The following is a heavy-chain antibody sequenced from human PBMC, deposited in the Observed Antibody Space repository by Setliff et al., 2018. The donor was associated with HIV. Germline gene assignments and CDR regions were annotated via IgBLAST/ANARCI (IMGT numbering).Heavy chain of an antibody. D-gene: IGHD7-27*01. CDR3: ATDLHWAFDY. J-gene: IGHJ4*02. V-gene: IGHV3-7*01. Sequence: GGSLRLSCAASGFTFSNYWMSWVRQAPGKGLEWVANIKQDGSDKYYVDSVKGRFTISRDNAKNSLYLQMNRLRAEDAAVYYCATDLHWAFDYWGQGTVVTVSS. CDR2: IKQDGSDK. CDR1: GFTFSNYW.